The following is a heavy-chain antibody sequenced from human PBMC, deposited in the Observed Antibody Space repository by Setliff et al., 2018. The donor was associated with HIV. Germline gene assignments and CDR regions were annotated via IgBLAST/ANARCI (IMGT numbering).Heavy chain of an antibody. J-gene: IGHJ4*03. Sequence: GGSLRLSCTASGFSFSAYYMGWVRQSPGKGLEWVSVIYSGGSTYYADSVKGRFTISRHNSNNTLYLQMNSLRAEDTAMYYCARGRGYCGSTSCYGYFDCWGQGTLVTVSS. V-gene: IGHV3-53*04. D-gene: IGHD2-2*01. CDR1: GFSFSAYY. CDR2: IYSGGST. CDR3: ARGRGYCGSTSCYGYFDC.